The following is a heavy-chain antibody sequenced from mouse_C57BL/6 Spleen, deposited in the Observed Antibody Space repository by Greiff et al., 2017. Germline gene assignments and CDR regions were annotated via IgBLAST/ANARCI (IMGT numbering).Heavy chain of an antibody. D-gene: IGHD2-3*01. V-gene: IGHV5-6*01. CDR2: ISSGGSYT. J-gene: IGHJ1*03. Sequence: EVKLMESGGDLVKPGGSLKLSCAASGFTFSSYGMSWVRQTPDKRLEWVATISSGGSYTYYPDSVKGRFTISRDNAKNTLYLQMSSLKSEDTAMYYCARQGPFYDGYYDVWGTGTTVTVSS. CDR1: GFTFSSYG. CDR3: ARQGPFYDGYYDV.